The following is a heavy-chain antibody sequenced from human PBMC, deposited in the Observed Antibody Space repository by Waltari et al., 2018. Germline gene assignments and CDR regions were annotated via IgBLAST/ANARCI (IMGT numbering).Heavy chain of an antibody. Sequence: EVQLVESGGGLVKPGGSLGLSCVASGFTFSTFGMSWVRQAPGKGLEWVSTITGSGAYIYYADSIKGRFTNSRDNAKNSLYLHMNSLRDGDTAVYYCVRALTTPNDSWGQGTLVAVSS. D-gene: IGHD4-17*01. V-gene: IGHV3-21*03. CDR2: ITGSGAYI. CDR1: GFTFSTFG. CDR3: VRALTTPNDS. J-gene: IGHJ5*01.